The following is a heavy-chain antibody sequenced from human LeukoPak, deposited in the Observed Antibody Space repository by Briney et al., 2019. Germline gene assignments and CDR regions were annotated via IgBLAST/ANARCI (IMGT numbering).Heavy chain of an antibody. Sequence: PSETLSLTCTVSGGSISSYYWSWIRQPPGKGLEWIGYIYYSGSTNYNPSLKSRVTISVDTSKNQFSLKLSSVTAADTAVYYCARRMVATPFDYWGQGTLVTVSS. D-gene: IGHD5-12*01. CDR3: ARRMVATPFDY. J-gene: IGHJ4*02. CDR2: IYYSGST. V-gene: IGHV4-59*01. CDR1: GGSISSYY.